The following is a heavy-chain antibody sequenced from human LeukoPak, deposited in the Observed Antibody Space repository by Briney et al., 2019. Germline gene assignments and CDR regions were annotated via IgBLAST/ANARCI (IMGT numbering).Heavy chain of an antibody. D-gene: IGHD2-2*01. Sequence: SETLSLTCTVSGGSISGYYWSWIRQPPGRGLQFIGYIHYTGSTNYNPSLESRVTLSVDTSKNQFSLKLRSVTAADTAVYYCARLSKDTVVLPAAMAHYFDYWGQGTLVTVSS. V-gene: IGHV4-59*08. CDR1: GGSISGYY. CDR2: IHYTGST. J-gene: IGHJ4*02. CDR3: ARLSKDTVVLPAAMAHYFDY.